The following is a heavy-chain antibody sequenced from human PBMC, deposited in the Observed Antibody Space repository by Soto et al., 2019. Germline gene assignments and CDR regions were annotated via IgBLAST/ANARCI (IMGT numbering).Heavy chain of an antibody. CDR3: ATDSRVFARYEGDYYGMDV. V-gene: IGHV1-24*01. D-gene: IGHD5-12*01. CDR2: FDPEDGET. CDR1: GYSFSDYG. J-gene: IGHJ6*02. Sequence: ASVKVSCKASGYSFSDYGLTWVRQAPGQGLEWMGGFDPEDGETNYAQKFQGRVTMTEDTSTDTAYMELSSLRSEDTAVYYCATDSRVFARYEGDYYGMDVWGQGTTVTVSS.